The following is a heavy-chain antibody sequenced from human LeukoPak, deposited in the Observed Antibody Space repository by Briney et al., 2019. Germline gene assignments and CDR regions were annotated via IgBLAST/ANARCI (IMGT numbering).Heavy chain of an antibody. J-gene: IGHJ5*02. D-gene: IGHD6-13*01. V-gene: IGHV3-53*01. Sequence: GGSPRLSCAASGFTVSTNYMSWVRQAPGKGLEWVSVIYSGGSTYYADSVKGRFTISRDNSKNTLYLQMNSLRAEDTAVYYCARDSPWQQLGPWFDPWGQGTLVTVSS. CDR3: ARDSPWQQLGPWFDP. CDR1: GFTVSTNY. CDR2: IYSGGST.